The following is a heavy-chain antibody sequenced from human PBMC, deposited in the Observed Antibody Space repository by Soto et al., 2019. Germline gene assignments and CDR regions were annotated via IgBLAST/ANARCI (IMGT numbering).Heavy chain of an antibody. D-gene: IGHD3-22*01. V-gene: IGHV3-11*01. CDR1: GFTFSDYY. Sequence: QVQLVESGGGLVKTSASLRIACAASGFTFSDYYMSWVRQAPGKGLEWVSYISSSGNTIYYADSVKGRFTISRDNAKNSVYLQMNSLRAEDTALYFCAKMSSENYYDPVFSWGQGTLVTVSS. J-gene: IGHJ4*02. CDR3: AKMSSENYYDPVFS. CDR2: ISSSGNTI.